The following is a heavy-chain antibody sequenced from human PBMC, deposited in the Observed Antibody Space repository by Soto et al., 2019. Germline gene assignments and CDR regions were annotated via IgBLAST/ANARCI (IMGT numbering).Heavy chain of an antibody. D-gene: IGHD3-22*01. V-gene: IGHV1-69*13. CDR2: IIPIFGTA. CDR3: ASSTYYYDSSGYQPDY. Sequence: SVKVSCKASGGTFSSYAISWVRQAPGQGLEWMGGIIPIFGTANYAQKFQGRVTITADESTSTAYMELSSLRSEDTAVYYCASSTYYYDSSGYQPDYWGQGTLVTVS. CDR1: GGTFSSYA. J-gene: IGHJ4*02.